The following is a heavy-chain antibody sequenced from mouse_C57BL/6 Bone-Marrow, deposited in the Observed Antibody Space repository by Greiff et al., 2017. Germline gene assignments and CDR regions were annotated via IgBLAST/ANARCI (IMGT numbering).Heavy chain of an antibody. CDR3: ARQDYYGSSPYAMDY. CDR1: GFTFSDYG. Sequence: EVKLVESGGGLVQPGGSLKLSCAASGFTFSDYGMAWVRQAPRKGPEWVAFISNLAYSIYYADTVTGRFTISRENAKNTLYLEMSSLRSEDTAMYYCARQDYYGSSPYAMDYWGQGTSVTVSS. CDR2: ISNLAYSI. J-gene: IGHJ4*01. D-gene: IGHD1-1*01. V-gene: IGHV5-15*04.